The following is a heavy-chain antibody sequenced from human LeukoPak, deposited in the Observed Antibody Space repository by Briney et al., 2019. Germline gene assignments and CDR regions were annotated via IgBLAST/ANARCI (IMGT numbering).Heavy chain of an antibody. CDR1: GFTASSNY. CDR3: ARDLGGYDSAGFDY. D-gene: IGHD5-12*01. J-gene: IGHJ4*02. V-gene: IGHV3-53*01. Sequence: GGSLRLSCAASGFTASSNYMSWVRQAPGKGLEWVSVIYSGGSTYYADSVKGRFTISRDNSKNTLYLQMNSLRAEDTAVYYCARDLGGYDSAGFDYWGQGTLVTVSS. CDR2: IYSGGST.